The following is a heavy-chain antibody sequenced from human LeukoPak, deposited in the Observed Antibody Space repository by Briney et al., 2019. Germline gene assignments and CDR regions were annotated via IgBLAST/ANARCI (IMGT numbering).Heavy chain of an antibody. D-gene: IGHD1-26*01. CDR2: ISGSDNST. Sequence: GGSLRLSCVVSGFTFSSYAMSWVRQAPGKGLEWVSVISGSDNSTYYADSVKGRFTISRDNSKNTLYMQMNSLRVEDTAIYYCAKVDGGNYYYFDYWGQGTLVTVSS. V-gene: IGHV3-23*01. J-gene: IGHJ4*02. CDR1: GFTFSSYA. CDR3: AKVDGGNYYYFDY.